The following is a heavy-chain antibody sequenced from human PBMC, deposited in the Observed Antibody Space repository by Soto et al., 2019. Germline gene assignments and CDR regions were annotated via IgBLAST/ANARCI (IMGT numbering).Heavy chain of an antibody. J-gene: IGHJ4*02. V-gene: IGHV3-30*03. CDR1: GFTFSSYG. CDR3: ARQIVLVPAALGY. CDR2: ISYDGSNK. Sequence: QVQLVESGGGVVQPGRSLRLSCAASGFTFSSYGMHWVRQAPGKGLEWVAVISYDGSNKYYADSVKGRFTLSRDNSKNTLYLQMNSLRAEDTAVYYCARQIVLVPAALGYWGQGTLVTVSS. D-gene: IGHD2-2*01.